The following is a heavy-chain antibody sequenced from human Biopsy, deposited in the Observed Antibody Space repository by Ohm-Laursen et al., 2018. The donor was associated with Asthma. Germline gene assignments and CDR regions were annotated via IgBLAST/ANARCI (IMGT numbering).Heavy chain of an antibody. CDR3: AKSADYYDSTDYLDF. CDR1: GFTFDDCA. D-gene: IGHD3-22*01. V-gene: IGHV3-9*01. CDR2: ISWNSGNM. J-gene: IGHJ4*01. Sequence: SLRLSCAASGFTFDDCAMHWVRQAPGKGLEWVSSISWNSGNMDYADSVKGRFTISRDNAKNSLYLQMQSLRPEDTAFYYCAKSADYYDSTDYLDFWGRGTLVTVSS.